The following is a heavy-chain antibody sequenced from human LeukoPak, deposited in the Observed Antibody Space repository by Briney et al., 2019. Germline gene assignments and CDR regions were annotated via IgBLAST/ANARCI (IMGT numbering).Heavy chain of an antibody. Sequence: GRSLRLSCAASGFIFSSYAMHWARQAPGKGLEWVAVISYDRSNKYYADSVKGRFAISRDNSKNTLYLQMNSLRGEDTAVYHCASGYCSSTSCFPDYWGQGTLVTVSS. J-gene: IGHJ4*02. CDR2: ISYDRSNK. D-gene: IGHD2-2*03. V-gene: IGHV3-30*09. CDR3: ASGYCSSTSCFPDY. CDR1: GFIFSSYA.